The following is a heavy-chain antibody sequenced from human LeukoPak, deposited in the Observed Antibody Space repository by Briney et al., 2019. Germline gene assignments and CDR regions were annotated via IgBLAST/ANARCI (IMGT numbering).Heavy chain of an antibody. CDR3: TRVGYIDEGIDY. V-gene: IGHV3-7*04. J-gene: IGHJ4*02. Sequence: GGSLRLSCVASGFPFSSYWMTWVRQAPGKGLEWVANIKQDGSKKSYVDSVKGRFTISRDNAKNSLYLQMNSLRAEDTAIYYCTRVGYIDEGIDYWGQGALVTVSS. D-gene: IGHD5-24*01. CDR1: GFPFSSYW. CDR2: IKQDGSKK.